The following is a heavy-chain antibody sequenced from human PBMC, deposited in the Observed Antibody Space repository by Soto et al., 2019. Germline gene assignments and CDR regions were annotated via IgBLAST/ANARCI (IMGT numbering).Heavy chain of an antibody. J-gene: IGHJ5*02. CDR3: ARDTMITFGGVDWFDP. D-gene: IGHD3-16*01. CDR2: IYYSGST. V-gene: IGHV4-59*01. Sequence: SETLSLTCTVSGGSISSYYWSWIRQPPGKGLEWIGYIYYSGSTNYNPSLKSRVTISVDTSKNQFSLKLSSVTAADTAVYYCARDTMITFGGVDWFDPWGQGTLVTVSS. CDR1: GGSISSYY.